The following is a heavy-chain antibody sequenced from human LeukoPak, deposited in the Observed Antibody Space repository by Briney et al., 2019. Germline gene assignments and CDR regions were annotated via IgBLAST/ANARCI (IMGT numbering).Heavy chain of an antibody. J-gene: IGHJ4*02. D-gene: IGHD3-22*01. CDR1: GGTFSSYA. Sequence: ASVKVSCKASGGTFSSYAISWVRQAPGRGLEWMGGIIPIFGTASYAQKFQGRVTITADESTSTAYMELSSLRSEDTAVYYCASEPRTYYYDSSGYYYFDYWGQGTLVTVSS. CDR3: ASEPRTYYYDSSGYYYFDY. CDR2: IIPIFGTA. V-gene: IGHV1-69*13.